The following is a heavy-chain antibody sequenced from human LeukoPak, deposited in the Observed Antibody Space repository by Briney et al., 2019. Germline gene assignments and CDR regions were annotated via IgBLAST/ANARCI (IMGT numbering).Heavy chain of an antibody. Sequence: GGSLRLSCAASGFTFSTFWMSWVRQAPGKGLEWVANIKQDGSDKYYVDSVKGRFTISRDNAKNSLYLQMNSLRAEDTAVYNCARGVVPAASVAYWGQGTLVTVSS. CDR1: GFTFSTFW. D-gene: IGHD2-2*01. CDR2: IKQDGSDK. J-gene: IGHJ4*02. CDR3: ARGVVPAASVAY. V-gene: IGHV3-7*04.